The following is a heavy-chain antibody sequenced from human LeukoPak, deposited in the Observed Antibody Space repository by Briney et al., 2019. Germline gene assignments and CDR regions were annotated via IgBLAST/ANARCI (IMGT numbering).Heavy chain of an antibody. CDR2: ITSDGSST. V-gene: IGHV3-74*01. CDR1: GFTFSSNW. Sequence: QPGGSLRLSCASSGFTFSSNWMHWVRHAPGKGLVWVSGITSDGSSTTYAESVKGRFTISRDNPKNTLYLQMNSLRAEDTAVYYCARELPFDYWGQGTLVTVSS. J-gene: IGHJ4*02. CDR3: ARELPFDY.